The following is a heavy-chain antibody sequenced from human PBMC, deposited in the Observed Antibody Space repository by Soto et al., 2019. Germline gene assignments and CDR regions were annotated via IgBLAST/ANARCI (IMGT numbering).Heavy chain of an antibody. CDR2: IRSKGFGGTT. CDR1: VCTFGDYT. Sequence: SLRLSCTTSVCTFGDYTMGWVRQSPGKWLEWVGFIRSKGFGGTTEYAASVKGRFTISRDDSKSIAYLQMSSLKTEDTAVYYGARHLRGFNYVFEYWGQAALFSVS. V-gene: IGHV3-49*04. J-gene: IGHJ4*02. D-gene: IGHD3-10*02. CDR3: ARHLRGFNYVFEY.